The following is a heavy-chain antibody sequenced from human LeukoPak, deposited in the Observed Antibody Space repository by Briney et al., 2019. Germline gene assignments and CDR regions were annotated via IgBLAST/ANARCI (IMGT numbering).Heavy chain of an antibody. CDR1: GGSISSSSYY. V-gene: IGHV4-39*01. CDR3: ARHRFGELLHFDL. Sequence: PSETLSLTCTVSGGSISSSSYYWGWIRQPPGRGLEWIGSIYYSGSTYYKPSLKSRVTISVDTSKNQCSLKLSSVTAADTAVYYCARHRFGELLHFDLWGRGTLVTVSS. D-gene: IGHD3-10*01. CDR2: IYYSGST. J-gene: IGHJ2*01.